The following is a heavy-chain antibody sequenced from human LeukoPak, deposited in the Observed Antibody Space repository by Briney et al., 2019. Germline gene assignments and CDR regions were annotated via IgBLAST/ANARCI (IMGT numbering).Heavy chain of an antibody. D-gene: IGHD3-16*02. CDR1: GYTFTSYY. CDR3: ARDYRDYVWGSYRPKYYFDY. J-gene: IGHJ4*02. CDR2: INPSGGST. V-gene: IGHV1-46*01. Sequence: ASVKASCKASGYTFTSYYMHWVRQAPGQGLEWMGLINPSGGSTSYAQKFQGRVTMTRDTSTSTVYMELSSLRSEDTAVYYCARDYRDYVWGSYRPKYYFDYWGQGTLVTVSS.